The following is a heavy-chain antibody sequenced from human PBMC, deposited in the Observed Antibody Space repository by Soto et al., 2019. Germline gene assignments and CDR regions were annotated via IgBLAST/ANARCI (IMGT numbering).Heavy chain of an antibody. J-gene: IGHJ5*02. CDR2: IIPNDGGT. Sequence: QVQLVQSGAEVKKPGASVKISCKASGYSFTDHYIHWIRQAPGQGLEWTGWIIPNDGGTKYAQKFQDRSNMTRDTSITTAYMDLSRLRSDDTAVYYCARRAFDRSGNYRAGWFDPWGQVALVTVSS. D-gene: IGHD3-22*01. CDR3: ARRAFDRSGNYRAGWFDP. V-gene: IGHV1-2*02. CDR1: GYSFTDHY.